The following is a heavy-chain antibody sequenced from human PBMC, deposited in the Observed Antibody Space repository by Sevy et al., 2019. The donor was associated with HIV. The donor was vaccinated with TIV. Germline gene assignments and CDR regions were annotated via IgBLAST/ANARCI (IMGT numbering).Heavy chain of an antibody. CDR3: GREMISMVPGVPDAFDI. Sequence: GESLKIPCAASGFTFGNYWMHWVRQAPGKGLVWISRINNDGSNTNYADTVKGRFTTSRDNAKNTLYLEMNSLRAEDTAVYYCGREMISMVPGVPDAFDIWGQGTMVTVSS. CDR2: INNDGSNT. J-gene: IGHJ3*02. D-gene: IGHD3-10*01. V-gene: IGHV3-74*01. CDR1: GFTFGNYW.